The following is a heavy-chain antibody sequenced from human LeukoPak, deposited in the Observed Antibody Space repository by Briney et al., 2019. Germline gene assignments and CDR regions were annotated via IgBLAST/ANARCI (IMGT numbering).Heavy chain of an antibody. Sequence: SGGSLRLSCAASGFTFSSYEMNWVRQAPGKGLEWLSYISSSGTTIYYADSVKGRFTISRDNAKNSLYLQMNSLRAEDTALYYCARDGMRYNILTGRLGGGLDYWGQGTLVTVSS. D-gene: IGHD3-9*01. J-gene: IGHJ4*02. V-gene: IGHV3-48*03. CDR2: ISSSGTTI. CDR3: ARDGMRYNILTGRLGGGLDY. CDR1: GFTFSSYE.